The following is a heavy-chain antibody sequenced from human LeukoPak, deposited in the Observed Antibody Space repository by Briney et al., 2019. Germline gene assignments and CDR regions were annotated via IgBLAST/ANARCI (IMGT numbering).Heavy chain of an antibody. D-gene: IGHD1-26*01. CDR3: AKDGGGTDFDY. J-gene: IGHJ4*02. Sequence: TGGSLRLSCAASGFTFSSHGMHWVRQAPGKGLEWVSFILYDGSNEYYANSVKGRFTISRDNSKNTLYLQMNSLRTEDTAVYYCAKDGGGTDFDYWGQGTLVTVSS. CDR2: ILYDGSNE. V-gene: IGHV3-30*18. CDR1: GFTFSSHG.